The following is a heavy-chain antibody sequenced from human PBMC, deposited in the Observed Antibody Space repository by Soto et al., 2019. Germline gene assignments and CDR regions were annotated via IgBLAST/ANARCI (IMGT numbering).Heavy chain of an antibody. CDR2: MNPNSGNT. Sequence: QVQLVQSGAEVKKPGASVKVSCKASGYTFTSYDINWVRQATGQGLEWMGWMNPNSGNTGYAQKFKGRVTMTRNTSIITAYMELSSLRSDDTAVSSCAMTLYGDNVDYWGQGTLVTVSS. D-gene: IGHD4-17*01. V-gene: IGHV1-8*01. J-gene: IGHJ4*02. CDR1: GYTFTSYD. CDR3: AMTLYGDNVDY.